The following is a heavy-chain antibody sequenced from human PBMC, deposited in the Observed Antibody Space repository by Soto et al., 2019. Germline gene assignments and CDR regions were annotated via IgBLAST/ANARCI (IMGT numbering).Heavy chain of an antibody. Sequence: GGSLRLSFTASGFTLSSNSMAGCRRAPGKRLQWVSGISNDGSTTFYIDSVRGRFTISRDTSTNTLYLQMDSLRVEDTAVYFCAKWSGFGDAWGQGTLVTVSS. CDR3: AKWSGFGDA. J-gene: IGHJ5*02. D-gene: IGHD3-10*01. V-gene: IGHV3-23*01. CDR1: GFTLSSNS. CDR2: ISNDGSTT.